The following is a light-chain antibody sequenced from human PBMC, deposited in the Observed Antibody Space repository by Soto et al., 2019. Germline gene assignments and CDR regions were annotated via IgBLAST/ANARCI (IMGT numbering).Light chain of an antibody. J-gene: IGKJ5*01. CDR3: QQYTGPPTT. Sequence: EVVMRQSQPTLSFSPGGRATLSCRASQGIGSTLAWYQHKPGQTPRLLIYGASSRATGIPDRFSGSGSGTDFTLTITRLEPEDSAVYFCQQYTGPPTTFGQGTRLEIK. CDR2: GAS. CDR1: QGIGST. V-gene: IGKV3-20*01.